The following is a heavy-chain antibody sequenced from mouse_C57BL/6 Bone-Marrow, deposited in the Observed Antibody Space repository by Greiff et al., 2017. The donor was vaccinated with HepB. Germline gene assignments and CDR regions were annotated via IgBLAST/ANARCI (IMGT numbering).Heavy chain of an antibody. Sequence: QVQLQQSGAELVRPGTSVKMSCKASGYTFTNYWIGWAKQRPGHGLEWIGDIYPGGGYTNYNEKFKGKATLTADKSSSTAYMQFSSLTSEDSAIYYCAREGKLTTVVYFDYWGQGTTLTVSS. D-gene: IGHD1-1*01. J-gene: IGHJ2*01. CDR1: GYTFTNYW. V-gene: IGHV1-63*01. CDR3: AREGKLTTVVYFDY. CDR2: IYPGGGYT.